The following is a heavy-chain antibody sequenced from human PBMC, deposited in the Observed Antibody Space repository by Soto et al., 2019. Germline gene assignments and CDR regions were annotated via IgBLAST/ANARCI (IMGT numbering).Heavy chain of an antibody. CDR1: GDTLASDMVG. D-gene: IGHD1-26*01. CDR2: TYYRSKWYY. Sequence: LSLTCAITGDTLASDMVGWRSVRPSPSRGLEWLGRTYYRSKWYYEYAVSVRGRITINPETSKNQYSLQLNAVTPEDTAVYFCARGEQYSGRIFDYWGQGTLVTGSS. CDR3: ARGEQYSGRIFDY. J-gene: IGHJ4*01. V-gene: IGHV6-1*01.